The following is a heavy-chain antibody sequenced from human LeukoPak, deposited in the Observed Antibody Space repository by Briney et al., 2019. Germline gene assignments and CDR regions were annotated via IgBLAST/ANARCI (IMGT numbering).Heavy chain of an antibody. CDR3: AREKSSSFPGGRTGGALYYYYYGMDV. V-gene: IGHV1-46*03. CDR2: INPSGGST. Sequence: ASVKVSCKASGYTFTSYYIHWVRQAPGQGLEWMGIINPSGGSTSYAQKFQGRVTMTRDTSTSTVYMELSSLRSEDTAVYYCAREKSSSFPGGRTGGALYYYYYGMDVWGQGTTVTVSS. CDR1: GYTFTSYY. J-gene: IGHJ6*02. D-gene: IGHD3-16*01.